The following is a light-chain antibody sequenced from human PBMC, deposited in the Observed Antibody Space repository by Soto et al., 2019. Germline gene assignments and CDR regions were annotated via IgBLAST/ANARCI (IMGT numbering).Light chain of an antibody. Sequence: QSVLTQPPSVSGSPGQSVAISCTGTSSEVGRFNRVSSYQQSPGTAPTIMIYDVNNRPSGVPDRLSGSKSGNAASLTIFGLQAEDESDYYCSSFTTGTTYVFGTGTKVTV. CDR1: SSEVGRFNR. J-gene: IGLJ1*01. CDR2: DVN. V-gene: IGLV2-18*02. CDR3: SSFTTGTTYV.